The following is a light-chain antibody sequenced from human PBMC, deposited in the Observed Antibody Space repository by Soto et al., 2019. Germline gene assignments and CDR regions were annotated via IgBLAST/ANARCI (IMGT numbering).Light chain of an antibody. CDR1: QGLSSA. Sequence: AIQLTQSPSSLSASVGDRVTITCRASQGLSSALAWYQQKPGQAPNLLIYDASNLESGVPSRFSGSGPGTDFTLTISSLQAEDFATYYCQQFKSYPLTFGPGTKVDIK. CDR3: QQFKSYPLT. J-gene: IGKJ3*01. CDR2: DAS. V-gene: IGKV1-13*02.